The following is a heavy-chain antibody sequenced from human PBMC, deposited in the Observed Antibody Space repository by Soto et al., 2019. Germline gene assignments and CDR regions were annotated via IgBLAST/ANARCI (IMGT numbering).Heavy chain of an antibody. CDR3: ARERMSYYDSSGYYYSDAFDI. D-gene: IGHD3-22*01. CDR2: ISTYNGNT. V-gene: IGHV1-18*01. Sequence: QVQLVQSGAEVKKPGASVKVSCKASDYTFTSHGISWVRQAPHQGLEWMGWISTYNGNTNYAQKLQGRVTMTTDTSTSTAYMELRSLRSDDTAVYYCARERMSYYDSSGYYYSDAFDIWGQGTMVTVSS. CDR1: DYTFTSHG. J-gene: IGHJ3*02.